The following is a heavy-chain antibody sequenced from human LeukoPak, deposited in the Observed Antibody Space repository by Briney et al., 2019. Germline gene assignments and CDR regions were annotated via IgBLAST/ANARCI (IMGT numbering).Heavy chain of an antibody. CDR3: ARVPVLRYYYYFMDV. CDR2: IYYSGST. J-gene: IGHJ6*03. D-gene: IGHD5/OR15-5a*01. CDR1: GGSISSYY. V-gene: IGHV4-59*01. Sequence: SETLSLTCTVSGGSISSYYWSWIRQPPGKGLEWIGYIYYSGSTNYNPSLKSRVTISVDTSKNQFSLKLSSVTAADTAVYYCARVPVLRYYYYFMDVWGKGTTVTVSS.